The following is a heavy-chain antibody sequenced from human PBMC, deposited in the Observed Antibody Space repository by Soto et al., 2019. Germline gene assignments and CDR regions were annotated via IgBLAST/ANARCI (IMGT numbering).Heavy chain of an antibody. Sequence: PSETLSLTCTVSGGSISSSSYYWGWIRQPPGKGLEWIGSTYYSGSTYYNPSLKSRVTISVDTSKNQFSLKLSSVTATDTAVYYCARQVRGYYYYMDVWGKGTTVTVSS. D-gene: IGHD1-1*01. J-gene: IGHJ6*03. V-gene: IGHV4-39*01. CDR1: GGSISSSSYY. CDR3: ARQVRGYYYYMDV. CDR2: TYYSGST.